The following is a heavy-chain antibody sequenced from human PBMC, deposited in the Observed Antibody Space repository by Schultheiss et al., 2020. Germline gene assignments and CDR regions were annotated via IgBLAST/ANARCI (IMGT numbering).Heavy chain of an antibody. CDR1: GGSFSGYY. J-gene: IGHJ6*02. D-gene: IGHD6-13*01. CDR2: IYYSGST. CDR3: ARASGYSSSWYEFPDYYYGMDV. V-gene: IGHV4-34*01. Sequence: SETLSLTCAVYGGSFSGYYWSWIRQPPGKGLEWIGSIYYSGSTYYNPSLKSRVTISVDTSKNQFSLKLSSVTAADTAVYYCARASGYSSSWYEFPDYYYGMDVWGQGTTVTVSS.